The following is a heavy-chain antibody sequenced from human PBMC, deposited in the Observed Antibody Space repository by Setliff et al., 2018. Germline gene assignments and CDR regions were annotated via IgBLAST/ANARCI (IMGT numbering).Heavy chain of an antibody. CDR3: ARGSSGWYSGAFDI. CDR1: GYSISSGYI. CDR2: IGHTGSI. D-gene: IGHD6-19*01. J-gene: IGHJ3*02. V-gene: IGHV4-38-2*02. Sequence: SETLSLTCTVSGYSISSGYIWGWIRQPPGKGLEWVGNIGHTGSINYNPSLKSRLTISRDTSKNQVSLKLSSVTAADTAVYYCARGSSGWYSGAFDIWGQGTMVTVSS.